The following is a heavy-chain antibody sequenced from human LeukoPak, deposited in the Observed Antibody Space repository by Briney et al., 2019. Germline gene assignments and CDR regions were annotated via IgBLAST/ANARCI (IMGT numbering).Heavy chain of an antibody. J-gene: IGHJ4*02. CDR1: GGTFDKYV. Sequence: ASVKVSCKASGGTFDKYVISWVRQAPGQGLEWMGMIIAKFGTAKYEQKFQGRVTITTDESTSTVYMEMRSLRSEDTAIYYCAREWDKGFDHWGQGVLVTVSS. CDR3: AREWDKGFDH. V-gene: IGHV1-69*05. D-gene: IGHD1-26*01. CDR2: IIAKFGTA.